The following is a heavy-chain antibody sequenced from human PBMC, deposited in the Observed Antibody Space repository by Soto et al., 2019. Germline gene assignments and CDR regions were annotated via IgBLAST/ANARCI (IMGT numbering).Heavy chain of an antibody. D-gene: IGHD3-22*01. CDR2: ISSSSSYI. CDR3: ARVYYYDSSGYDAFDI. V-gene: IGHV3-21*01. J-gene: IGHJ3*02. Sequence: AGSLRLSCAASGFTFSSYSMNWVRQAPGKGLEWVSSISSSSSYIYYADSVKGRFTISRDNAKNSLYLQMNSLRAEDTAVYYCARVYYYDSSGYDAFDIWGQGTMVTVSS. CDR1: GFTFSSYS.